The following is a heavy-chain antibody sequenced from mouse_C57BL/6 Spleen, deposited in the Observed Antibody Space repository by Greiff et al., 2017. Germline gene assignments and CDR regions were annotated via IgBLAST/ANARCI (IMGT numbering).Heavy chain of an antibody. V-gene: IGHV1-42*01. J-gene: IGHJ4*01. CDR1: GYSFTGYY. Sequence: EVQLQESGPELVKPGASVKISCKASGYSFTGYYMNWVKQSPEKSLEWIGEINPSTGGTTYNQKFKAKATLTVDNSSSTAYMQLKSLTSEDSAVYYGARSYGNYAMDYWGQGTSVTVSS. D-gene: IGHD2-10*02. CDR2: INPSTGGT. CDR3: ARSYGNYAMDY.